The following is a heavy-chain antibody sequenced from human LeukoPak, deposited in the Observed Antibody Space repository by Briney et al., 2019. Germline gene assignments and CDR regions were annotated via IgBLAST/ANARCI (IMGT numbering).Heavy chain of an antibody. Sequence: ASVKVSCKASGYTFTNYGISWVRQAPGQGLEWMGWINTYNGNTNYAQKFQGRVTMTTDTSTSTAYMELRSLRSDDTAVYYCARTSPSDVAGRQFLPGVLSLLSQCDNCFDPWGQGTLVSVSS. CDR3: ARTSPSDVAGRQFLPGVLSLLSQCDNCFDP. CDR2: INTYNGNT. D-gene: IGHD7-27*01. J-gene: IGHJ5*02. V-gene: IGHV1-18*04. CDR1: GYTFTNYG.